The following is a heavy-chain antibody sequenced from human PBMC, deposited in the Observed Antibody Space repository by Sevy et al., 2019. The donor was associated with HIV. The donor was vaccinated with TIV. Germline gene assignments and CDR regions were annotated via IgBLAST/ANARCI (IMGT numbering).Heavy chain of an antibody. CDR3: AKGGGGAFDI. CDR1: GFTFSSYA. J-gene: IGHJ3*02. V-gene: IGHV3-23*01. CDR2: ISGSGGST. Sequence: GGSLRLSCAASGFTFSSYAMSWVRQAPGKGLEWVSAISGSGGSTYYADSVKGRFTISRDNTKNTLYRQMNSLRAEDTAVYYGAKGGGGAFDIWGQGTMVTVSS.